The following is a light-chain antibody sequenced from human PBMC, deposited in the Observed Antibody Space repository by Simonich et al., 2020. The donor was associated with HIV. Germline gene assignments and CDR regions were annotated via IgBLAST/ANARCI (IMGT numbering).Light chain of an antibody. CDR2: YVS. V-gene: IGLV2-14*01. CDR1: SSDVGGYNY. Sequence: QSALTQPASVSGSPGQSITISCTGTSSDVGGYNYVSWNQQHPGKAPKLMIYYVSKRPSGVSNRFSGSKSGNTASLTISGLQAEDEADYYCSSYTSSSTLVFGGGTKLTVL. J-gene: IGLJ2*01. CDR3: SSYTSSSTLV.